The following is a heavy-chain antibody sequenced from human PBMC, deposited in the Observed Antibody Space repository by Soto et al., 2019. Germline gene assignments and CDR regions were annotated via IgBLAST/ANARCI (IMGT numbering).Heavy chain of an antibody. V-gene: IGHV1-46*01. Sequence: QVQLVQSGAEVKKPGASVKVSCKASGYTFTSYYMHWVRQAPGQGLEWMGIINPSGGSTSYAQKCQGRGTMTRDTSTSTVYMELSSLRSEDRAVYYCARGVGEGYSISWFWFHPWGQGTLVTVSS. D-gene: IGHD6-13*01. CDR3: ARGVGEGYSISWFWFHP. J-gene: IGHJ5*02. CDR2: INPSGGST. CDR1: GYTFTSYY.